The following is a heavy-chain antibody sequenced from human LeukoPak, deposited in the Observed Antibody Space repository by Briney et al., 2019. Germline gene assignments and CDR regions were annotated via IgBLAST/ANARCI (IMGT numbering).Heavy chain of an antibody. CDR2: ISYDGSNK. CDR3: ARYGPEVYYFDY. Sequence: PGGSLRLSCAASGFTFSSYGMHWVRQAPGKGLEGVAVISYDGSNKYYADSVKGRFTISRDNSKNTLYLQMNSLRAEDTAVYYCARYGPEVYYFDYWGQGTLVTVSS. CDR1: GFTFSSYG. J-gene: IGHJ4*02. D-gene: IGHD4-17*01. V-gene: IGHV3-30*03.